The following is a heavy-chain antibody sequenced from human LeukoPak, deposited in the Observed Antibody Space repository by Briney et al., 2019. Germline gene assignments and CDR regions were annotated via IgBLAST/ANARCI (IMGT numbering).Heavy chain of an antibody. J-gene: IGHJ4*02. D-gene: IGHD5-18*01. CDR2: ISASGGST. CDR3: AKGSYGYVLYFDS. CDR1: GFTFDDYG. Sequence: PGGSLRLSCAASGFTFDDYGMSWVRQAPGKGLEWVSGISASGGSTYYADYVKGQFTISRDSSKNTLYLQMNSLRAEDTAVYFCAKGSYGYVLYFDSWGQGALVTVSS. V-gene: IGHV3-23*01.